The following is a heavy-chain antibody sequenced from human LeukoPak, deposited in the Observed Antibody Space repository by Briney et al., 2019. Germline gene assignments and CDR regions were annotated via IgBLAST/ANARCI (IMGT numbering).Heavy chain of an antibody. D-gene: IGHD6-13*01. CDR2: IYHSGST. CDR3: ARDGGSSSYGY. V-gene: IGHV4-4*02. CDR1: GGSISSSNW. Sequence: SGTLSLTCAVSGGSISSSNWWSWVRQPPGKGLEWIGEIYHSGSTYYNPSLKSRVTISVDTSKNQFSLKLSSVTAADTAVYYCARDGGSSSYGYWGQGTLVTVSS. J-gene: IGHJ4*02.